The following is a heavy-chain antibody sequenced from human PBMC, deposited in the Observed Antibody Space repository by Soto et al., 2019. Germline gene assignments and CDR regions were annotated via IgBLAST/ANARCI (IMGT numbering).Heavy chain of an antibody. V-gene: IGHV1-18*04. D-gene: IGHD2-8*01. CDR2: INAYNGYT. J-gene: IGHJ4*02. Sequence: GAPVKVSCKASGYSFISYGTNWVRQAPGQGLEWMGWINAYNGYTNYAQKLQGRVTLTADTSTSTAYMELRSLRSDDTAVYFCARGDSTKGVCYIGYWGQGTLVTVCS. CDR3: ARGDSTKGVCYIGY. CDR1: GYSFISYG.